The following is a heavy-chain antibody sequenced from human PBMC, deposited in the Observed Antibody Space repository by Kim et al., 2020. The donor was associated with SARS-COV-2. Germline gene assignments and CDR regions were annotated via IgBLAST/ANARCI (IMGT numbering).Heavy chain of an antibody. Sequence: GGSLRLSCAASGFTFSSYAMHWVRQAPGKGLEWVAVISYDGRNTYYADSVKGRFTISRDNSKNTLYLQMNSLRAEDTAVYYCARGEATLRYEDYYGMDVWGDGTTVTVSS. D-gene: IGHD3-16*01. CDR1: GFTFSSYA. CDR2: ISYDGRNT. V-gene: IGHV3-30*04. J-gene: IGHJ6*04. CDR3: ARGEATLRYEDYYGMDV.